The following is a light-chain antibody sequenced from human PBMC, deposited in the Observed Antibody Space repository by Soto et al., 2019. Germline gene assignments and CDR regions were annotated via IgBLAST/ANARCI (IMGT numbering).Light chain of an antibody. CDR2: EAS. CDR1: QSIGSW. J-gene: IGKJ1*01. V-gene: IGKV1-5*01. CDR3: QQYDSYSWT. Sequence: DIQMAQSPASLAVSVGDRVTISCRASQSIGSWLAWYQQKPGKAPKLLIYEASTLQSGVPSRFSGSGSGTEFTLTISSLRPDDFATYYCQQYDSYSWTFGQGTKVDIK.